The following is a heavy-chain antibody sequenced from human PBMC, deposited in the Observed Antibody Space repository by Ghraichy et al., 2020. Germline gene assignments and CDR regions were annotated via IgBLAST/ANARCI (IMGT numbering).Heavy chain of an antibody. V-gene: IGHV3-23*01. CDR2: ISAGGGNT. CDR3: APLGRGEPPLGY. J-gene: IGHJ4*02. Sequence: GESLNISCAASGFTFSSYAMSWVRQTPGKGLEWVSVISAGGGNTVYAESVKGRFTVSRDLSKNTLYLQMNNLRADDTAIYYCAPLGRGEPPLGYWGQGTLVTVSS. D-gene: IGHD3-16*01. CDR1: GFTFSSYA.